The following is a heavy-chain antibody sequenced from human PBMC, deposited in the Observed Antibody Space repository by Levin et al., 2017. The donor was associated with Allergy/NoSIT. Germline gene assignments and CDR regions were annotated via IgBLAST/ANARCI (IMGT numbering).Heavy chain of an antibody. J-gene: IGHJ6*01. CDR2: INPNSGGT. Sequence: KPGESLKISCKASGYTFTNYYIHWVRQAPGQGLEWMGRINPNSGGTNYAPKFQGRVTMTRDPSFRTAYMEVRRLRADDTAVYYCARLGVPIEYSEYSYIDVWGQGTTVSVSS. CDR3: ARLGVPIEYSEYSYIDV. D-gene: IGHD6-6*01. CDR1: GYTFTNYY. V-gene: IGHV1-2*06.